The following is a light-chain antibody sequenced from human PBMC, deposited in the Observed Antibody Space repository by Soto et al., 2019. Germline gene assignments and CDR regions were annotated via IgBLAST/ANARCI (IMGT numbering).Light chain of an antibody. V-gene: IGKV2-30*02. CDR1: QSLLHSDGNTY. J-gene: IGKJ5*01. Sequence: DVVVTQSPLSLPVTVGQAASIXXRSXQSLLHSDGNTYLSWFHQRTGQSPRRXXYKVSNRDSGVPDRFSGSGSGTDFTLKISRVEAEDVGVYYCMQGSHWPPITFGQGTRLEIK. CDR3: MQGSHWPPIT. CDR2: KVS.